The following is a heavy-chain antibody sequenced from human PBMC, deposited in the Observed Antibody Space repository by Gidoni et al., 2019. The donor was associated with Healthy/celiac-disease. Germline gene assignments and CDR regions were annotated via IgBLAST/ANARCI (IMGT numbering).Heavy chain of an antibody. J-gene: IGHJ6*02. CDR2: ISSSSSTI. CDR1: GFTFSSYS. D-gene: IGHD4-17*01. CDR3: AGVPTYGDYADYYYGMDV. Sequence: EVQLVESGGGLVQPGGSLRPSCAASGFTFSSYSMNWVRQAPGKGLEWVSYISSSSSTIYYADSVKGRFTISRDNAKNSLYLQMNSLRAEDTAGYYCAGVPTYGDYADYYYGMDVWGQGTTVTVSS. V-gene: IGHV3-48*01.